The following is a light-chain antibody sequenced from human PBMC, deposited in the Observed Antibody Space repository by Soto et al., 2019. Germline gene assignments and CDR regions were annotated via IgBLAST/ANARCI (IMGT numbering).Light chain of an antibody. Sequence: EIVLTQSPATLSVSPGERATLSCRASQSLSSNLAWYQQKPGQAPRLLIYGASTRATGTPARFSGSGSGTQFTLTISSLQPEDFAVYYCKQYNDWPPYTFGLGTKLEIK. CDR3: KQYNDWPPYT. V-gene: IGKV3-15*01. CDR1: QSLSSN. CDR2: GAS. J-gene: IGKJ2*01.